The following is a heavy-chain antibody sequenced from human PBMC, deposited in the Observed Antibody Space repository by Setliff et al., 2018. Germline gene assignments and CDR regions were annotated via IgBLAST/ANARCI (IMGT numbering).Heavy chain of an antibody. Sequence: SETLSLTCTVSDDSISSRHYYWSWIRQPAGKGLEWLGQIYTSWSTNYDPSLKGRATLSIDASKRQFSLKLTSVTAADTAVYYCARDRRGGYGAINWFDPWGQGTLVTVSS. V-gene: IGHV4-61*09. D-gene: IGHD3-16*01. J-gene: IGHJ5*02. CDR1: DDSISSRHYY. CDR2: IYTSWST. CDR3: ARDRRGGYGAINWFDP.